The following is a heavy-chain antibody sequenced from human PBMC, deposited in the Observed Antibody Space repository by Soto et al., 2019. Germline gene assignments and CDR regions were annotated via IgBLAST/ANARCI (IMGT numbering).Heavy chain of an antibody. D-gene: IGHD2-15*01. CDR1: GFTFSSYG. CDR3: ASEYCSGGRCYYYGMDV. Sequence: QVQLVESGGGVVQPGRSPRLSCAASGFTFSSYGMHWVRQAPGKGLEWVAVIWYDGSNKYYADSVKGRFTISRDNSKNTLYLQMNSLRAEDTAVYYCASEYCSGGRCYYYGMDVWGQGTTVTVSS. V-gene: IGHV3-33*01. J-gene: IGHJ6*02. CDR2: IWYDGSNK.